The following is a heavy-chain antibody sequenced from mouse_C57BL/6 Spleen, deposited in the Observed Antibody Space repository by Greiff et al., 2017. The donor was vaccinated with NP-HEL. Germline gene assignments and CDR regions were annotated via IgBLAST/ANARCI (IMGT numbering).Heavy chain of an antibody. CDR2: ISSGSSTI. CDR1: GFTFSDYG. Sequence: EVQLVESGGGLVKPGGSLKLSCAASGFTFSDYGMHWVRQAPEKGLEWVAYISSGSSTIYYADTVKGRFTISRDNAKNTLFLQMTSLRSEDTAMYYCARLGVDYWGQGTSVTVSS. CDR3: ARLGVDY. D-gene: IGHD3-3*01. V-gene: IGHV5-17*01. J-gene: IGHJ4*01.